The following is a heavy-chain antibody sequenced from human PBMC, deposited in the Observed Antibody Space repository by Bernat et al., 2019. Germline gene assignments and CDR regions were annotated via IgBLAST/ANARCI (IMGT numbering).Heavy chain of an antibody. V-gene: IGHV6-1*01. D-gene: IGHD2-2*01. J-gene: IGHJ5*02. Sequence: QVQLQQSGPGLVKPSQTLSLTCAISGDSVSSNSAAWNWIRQSPPRGLEWLGRTYYRSKWYNDYAVSVKSRITINPDTSTNQFSLQLNSVTPEDTAVYYCARYGCTSTSCYDWFDPWGQGTLVTVSS. CDR3: ARYGCTSTSCYDWFDP. CDR2: TYYRSKWYN. CDR1: GDSVSSNSAA.